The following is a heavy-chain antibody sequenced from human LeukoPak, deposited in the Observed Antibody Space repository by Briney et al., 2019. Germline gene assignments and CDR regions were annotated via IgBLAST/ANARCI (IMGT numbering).Heavy chain of an antibody. J-gene: IGHJ3*02. CDR1: GGSISSSSYY. D-gene: IGHD3-22*01. CDR2: IYYSGST. CDR3: ARGDGYYGAYEEVDAFDI. Sequence: SETLSLTCTVSGGSISSSSYYWGWIRQPPGKGLEWIGNIYYSGSTYYNPSLKSRVTISVDTSKNQFSLKLNSVTAADTAVYYCARGDGYYGAYEEVDAFDIWGQGTMVTVSS. V-gene: IGHV4-39*07.